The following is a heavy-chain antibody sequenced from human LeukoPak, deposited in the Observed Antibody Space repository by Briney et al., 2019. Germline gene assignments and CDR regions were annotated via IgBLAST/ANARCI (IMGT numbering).Heavy chain of an antibody. D-gene: IGHD3-22*01. J-gene: IGHJ4*02. Sequence: ASVKVSCKASGYTFTSYYIHWVRQAPGQGLNWMGLINPSGGTTSYAQKFQGRVTMTRDTSTGTVYMELSSLRSEDTAVYYCAKVEESYYYDSSGYYFDYWGQGTLVTVSS. V-gene: IGHV1-46*01. CDR3: AKVEESYYYDSSGYYFDY. CDR2: INPSGGTT. CDR1: GYTFTSYY.